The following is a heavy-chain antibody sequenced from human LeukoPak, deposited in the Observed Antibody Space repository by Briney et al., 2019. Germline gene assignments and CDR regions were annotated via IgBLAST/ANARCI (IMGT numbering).Heavy chain of an antibody. J-gene: IGHJ4*02. CDR3: ARDNRDYYDSSRYDY. V-gene: IGHV4-59*01. CDR2: IYYSGST. CDR1: GGSISSYY. Sequence: PSETLSLTRTVFGGSISSYYWSWIRQPPGKGLGGIGYIYYSGSTNYNPSLKSRVTISVDTSKNQFSLKLSSVTAADTAVYYCARDNRDYYDSSRYDYWGQGTLVTVSS. D-gene: IGHD3-22*01.